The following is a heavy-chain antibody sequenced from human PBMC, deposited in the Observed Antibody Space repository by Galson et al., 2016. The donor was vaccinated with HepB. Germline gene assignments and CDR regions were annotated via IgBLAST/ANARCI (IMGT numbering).Heavy chain of an antibody. CDR1: GDSFRSYY. J-gene: IGHJ5*02. D-gene: IGHD2-15*01. CDR3: ARGKRPPRIAYYSYSWFDP. Sequence: SETLSLTCAVYGDSFRSYYWSWIRQSPDKGLEWIGEINHGGSTNYNPSLKSPVIVSMDTSKNQFSLKLSSVTDADTGVYYCARGKRPPRIAYYSYSWFDPWGQGTLVTVSS. CDR2: INHGGST. V-gene: IGHV4-34*01.